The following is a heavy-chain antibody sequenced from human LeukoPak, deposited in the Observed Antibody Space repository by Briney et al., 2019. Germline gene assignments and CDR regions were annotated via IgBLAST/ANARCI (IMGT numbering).Heavy chain of an antibody. D-gene: IGHD4-17*01. V-gene: IGHV4-34*01. J-gene: IGHJ5*02. CDR3: ARRATVTPWNWFDP. Sequence: PSETLSLTCAVYGGSFSGYYWSWIRQPPGKGLEWIGEINHSGGTNYNPSLKSRVTISVDTSKNQFSLKLSSVTAADTAVYYCARRATVTPWNWFDPWGQGTLVTVSS. CDR1: GGSFSGYY. CDR2: INHSGGT.